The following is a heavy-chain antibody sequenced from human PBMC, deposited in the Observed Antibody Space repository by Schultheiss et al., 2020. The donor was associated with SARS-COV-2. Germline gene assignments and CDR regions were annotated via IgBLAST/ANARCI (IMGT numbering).Heavy chain of an antibody. CDR3: ARGKEYSSSSGWWFDP. V-gene: IGHV4-59*08. D-gene: IGHD6-6*01. CDR2: IYYSGST. CDR1: GGSFSGYY. J-gene: IGHJ5*02. Sequence: SETLSLTCAVYGGSFSGYYWGWIRQPAGKGLEWIGYIYYSGSTNYNPSLKSRVTISVDTSKNQFSLKLSSVTAADTAVYYCARGKEYSSSSGWWFDPWGQGTLVTVSS.